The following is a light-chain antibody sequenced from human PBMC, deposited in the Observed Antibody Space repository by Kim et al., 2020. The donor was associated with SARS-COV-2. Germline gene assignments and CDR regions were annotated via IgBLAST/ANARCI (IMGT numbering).Light chain of an antibody. J-gene: IGLJ2*01. CDR3: AAWDDSLNGPV. V-gene: IGLV1-44*01. CDR2: SNN. Sequence: GQMITCSCSGSRSNIGSNTLNWYLQLPGTAPTLLIYSNNQRPSGVPDRFSVSKSGTSASLAISGLQSEDEADYYCAAWDDSLNGPVFGGGTKLTVL. CDR1: RSNIGSNT.